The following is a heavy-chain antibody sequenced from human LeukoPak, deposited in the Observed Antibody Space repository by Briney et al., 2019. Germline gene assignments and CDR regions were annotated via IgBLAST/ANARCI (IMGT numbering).Heavy chain of an antibody. CDR2: FDPEDGET. J-gene: IGHJ4*02. V-gene: IGHV1-24*01. CDR1: GYTLTELS. D-gene: IGHD6-19*01. CDR3: ATDSGAGWSSFDY. Sequence: GASVKVSCKVSGYTLTELSMHWVRQAPGKGLEWMGGFDPEDGETIYAQKFQGRVAMTEDTSTDTAYMELSSLRSEDTAVYYCATDSGAGWSSFDYWGQGTLVTVSS.